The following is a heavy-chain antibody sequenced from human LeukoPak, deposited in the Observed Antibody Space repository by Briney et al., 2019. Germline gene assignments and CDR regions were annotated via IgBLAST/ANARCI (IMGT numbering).Heavy chain of an antibody. CDR3: ARVDAVAGTYYYYGMDV. V-gene: IGHV1-2*02. J-gene: IGHJ6*02. CDR1: GYTFTRYY. D-gene: IGHD6-19*01. Sequence: GASVRVSSSASGYTFTRYYMHWVRQAPGPRVEWMGWFNPNSGGAKHTPTFQGRVTMPNHTSRRTTSMELSRPRCDDTAVYYCARVDAVAGTYYYYGMDVWGQGTTVTVSS. CDR2: FNPNSGGA.